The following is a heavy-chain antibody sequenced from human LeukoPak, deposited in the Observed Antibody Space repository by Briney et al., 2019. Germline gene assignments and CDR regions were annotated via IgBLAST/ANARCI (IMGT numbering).Heavy chain of an antibody. D-gene: IGHD2-15*01. CDR1: GYTFTGYY. V-gene: IGHV1-2*02. CDR3: ARSWRFCSGDSCYPIDY. J-gene: IGHJ4*02. CDR2: INPNSGGT. Sequence: AASVKVSCKASGYTFTGYYMHWVRQAPGQGLEWMGWINPNSGGTNYAQKFRGRVTMTRDTSISTAYTELSRLRSDDTAVYYCARSWRFCSGDSCYPIDYWGQGTLVTVSS.